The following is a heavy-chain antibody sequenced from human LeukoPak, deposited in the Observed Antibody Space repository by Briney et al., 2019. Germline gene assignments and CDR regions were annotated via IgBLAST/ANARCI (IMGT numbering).Heavy chain of an antibody. Sequence: PGRSLRLSRAASRFTFDDYAMHSVRPAPGKGLEWVSGISWNSGYIGYADSVKGLFTISRDNAKNSLYLHMNCLRAEDTALYYCAKDNCNGGSCFTYFDYWGQGTLVTVSS. J-gene: IGHJ4*02. CDR1: RFTFDDYA. V-gene: IGHV3-9*01. CDR2: ISWNSGYI. D-gene: IGHD2-15*01. CDR3: AKDNCNGGSCFTYFDY.